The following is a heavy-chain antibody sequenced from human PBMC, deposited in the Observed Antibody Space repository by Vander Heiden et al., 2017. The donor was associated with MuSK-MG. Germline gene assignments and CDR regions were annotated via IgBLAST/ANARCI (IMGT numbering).Heavy chain of an antibody. CDR1: GVTFSGYS. Sequence: EVQLVETGGGLVKPGGSLRLPCAGSGVTFSGYSRNWVRQSRGKGLEWVASMSSRSSYIYYADSVKGRFTISRDNAKNSLYLQMNSLRAEDTAVYYCASPRAPDFDYWGQGTLVTVSS. J-gene: IGHJ4*02. V-gene: IGHV3-21*01. CDR2: MSSRSSYI. CDR3: ASPRAPDFDY.